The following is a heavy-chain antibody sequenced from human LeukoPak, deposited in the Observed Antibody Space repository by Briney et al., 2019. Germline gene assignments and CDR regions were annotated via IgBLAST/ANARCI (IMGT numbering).Heavy chain of an antibody. CDR1: GFTFSSYS. D-gene: IGHD3-16*01. Sequence: PGGSLRLSCAASGFTFSSYSMNWVRQAPGKGLEWVSYIISSSSKIYYADSVKGRFTISRDNAKNSLYLQMNSQRAEDTAVYYCARLRSYGYYYDGMDVRGQGTTVTVSS. CDR2: IISSSSKI. CDR3: ARLRSYGYYYDGMDV. V-gene: IGHV3-48*04. J-gene: IGHJ6*01.